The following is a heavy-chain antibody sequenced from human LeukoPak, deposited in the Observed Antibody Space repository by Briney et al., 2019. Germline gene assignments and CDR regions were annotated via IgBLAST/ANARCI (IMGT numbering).Heavy chain of an antibody. J-gene: IGHJ5*02. V-gene: IGHV4-34*01. CDR1: GGSFSGYY. CDR3: ARGRSRYSSGWYNWFDP. D-gene: IGHD6-19*01. Sequence: SETLSLTCAVYGGSFSGYYWSWIRQPPGKGLEWIGEINHSGSTNYNPSLKSRVTKSVDTSKNQFSLKLSSVTAADTAVYYCARGRSRYSSGWYNWFDPWGQGTLVTVSS. CDR2: INHSGST.